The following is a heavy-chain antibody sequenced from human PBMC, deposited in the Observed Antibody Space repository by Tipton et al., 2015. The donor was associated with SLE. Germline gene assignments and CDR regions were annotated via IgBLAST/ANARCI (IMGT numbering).Heavy chain of an antibody. V-gene: IGHV5-10-1*01. J-gene: IGHJ5*02. Sequence: QLVQSGAEAKKPGESLRISCKGFGYTFTTYWISWVRQMPGKGLEWMGRIDPSDSYTNYSPSFQGHVTISADKSISTAYLQWSSLKASDTAMYYCARQGVDTVDPWGQGTLVTVPS. CDR3: ARQGVDTVDP. CDR1: GYTFTTYW. D-gene: IGHD5-18*01. CDR2: IDPSDSYT.